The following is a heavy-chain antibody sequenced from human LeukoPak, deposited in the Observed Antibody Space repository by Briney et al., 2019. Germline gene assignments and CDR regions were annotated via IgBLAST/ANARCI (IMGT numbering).Heavy chain of an antibody. CDR3: AKELTIFGVVIWAHAFDI. Sequence: GGSLRLSCAASGFTFSSYAMSWVRQAPGKGLEWVSAISGSGGSTYYADSAKGRFTISRDNSKNTLYLQMNSLRAEDTAVYYCAKELTIFGVVIWAHAFDIWGQGTMVTVSS. CDR2: ISGSGGST. J-gene: IGHJ3*02. CDR1: GFTFSSYA. D-gene: IGHD3-3*01. V-gene: IGHV3-23*01.